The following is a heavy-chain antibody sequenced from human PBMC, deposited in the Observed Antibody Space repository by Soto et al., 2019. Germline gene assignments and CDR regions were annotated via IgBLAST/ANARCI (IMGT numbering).Heavy chain of an antibody. CDR1: GGSISSYY. CDR2: IYYSGST. CDR3: ARGRRGWFINQLLNAFDI. Sequence: QVQLQESGPGLVKPSETLSLTCTVSGGSISSYYWSWIRQPPGKGLEWIGYIYYSGSTNYNPSLKSRVTISVDTSKNQFSLKLSSVTAADTAVYYCARGRRGWFINQLLNAFDIWGQGTMVTVSS. D-gene: IGHD2-2*01. V-gene: IGHV4-59*01. J-gene: IGHJ3*02.